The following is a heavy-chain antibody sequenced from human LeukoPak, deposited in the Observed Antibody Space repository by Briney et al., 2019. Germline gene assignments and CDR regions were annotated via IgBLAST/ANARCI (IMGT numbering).Heavy chain of an antibody. CDR3: ARDVAPSITIFGAGDAFDI. CDR1: GYSISSGYY. D-gene: IGHD3-3*01. J-gene: IGHJ3*02. CDR2: IYHSGST. Sequence: SETLSLTYTVSGYSISSGYYWGWIRPPPGKGLEWIGNIYHSGSTYYNPSLKSRVTISGDTSKTQFSLKLSSVTAADTAVYYCARDVAPSITIFGAGDAFDIWGQGTMVTVSS. V-gene: IGHV4-38-2*02.